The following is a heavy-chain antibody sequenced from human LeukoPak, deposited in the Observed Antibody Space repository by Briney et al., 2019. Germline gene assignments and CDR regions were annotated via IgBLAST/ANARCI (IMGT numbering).Heavy chain of an antibody. V-gene: IGHV3-20*04. D-gene: IGHD3-10*01. Sequence: GSLRLSCAASGFTFSSYAMSWVRQAPGKGLEWVSGINWNGGSTGYADSVKGRFTISRDNAKNSLYLQMNSLRAEDTALYYCARDYYYGSGSYGSVDYWGQGTLVTVSS. CDR3: ARDYYYGSGSYGSVDY. CDR2: INWNGGST. CDR1: GFTFSSYA. J-gene: IGHJ4*02.